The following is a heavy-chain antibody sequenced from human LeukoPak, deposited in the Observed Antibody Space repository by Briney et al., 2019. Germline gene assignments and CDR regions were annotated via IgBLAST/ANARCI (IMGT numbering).Heavy chain of an antibody. CDR3: ARRAAHGGWRFDY. CDR1: RDSITSSDYH. CDR2: IYYSGNT. Sequence: SETLSLTCTVSRDSITSSDYHWVWIRQPPGKGLEWIVTIYYSGNTYYNPSLDSRATISVDASKTQFSLKLRSVTAADTAVYHCARRAAHGGWRFDYWGQGTLVTVSS. D-gene: IGHD6-19*01. V-gene: IGHV4-39*01. J-gene: IGHJ4*02.